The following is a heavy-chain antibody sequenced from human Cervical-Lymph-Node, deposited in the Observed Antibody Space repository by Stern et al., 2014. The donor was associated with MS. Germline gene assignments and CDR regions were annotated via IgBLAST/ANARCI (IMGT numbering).Heavy chain of an antibody. V-gene: IGHV5-51*01. CDR2: IYPDDSDT. Sequence: QLVQSGAEVKKPGESLKISCKGSGYSFSSHWIGWVRQMPGKGLEWMGIIYPDDSDTRYSPSFKGQVTISADKSISTAFLQWSSLKASDSAMYYCARTVCSGGSCYTVPFDYWGQGTLVTVSS. CDR3: ARTVCSGGSCYTVPFDY. D-gene: IGHD2-15*01. J-gene: IGHJ4*02. CDR1: GYSFSSHW.